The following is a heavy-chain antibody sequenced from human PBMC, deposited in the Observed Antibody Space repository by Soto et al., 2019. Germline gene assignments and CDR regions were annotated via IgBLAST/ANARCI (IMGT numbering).Heavy chain of an antibody. CDR1: GYTFTSYG. V-gene: IGHV1-18*01. CDR3: ARRYSNLMSYYYYYMDV. D-gene: IGHD4-4*01. J-gene: IGHJ6*03. Sequence: ASVKVSCKASGYTFTSYGISWVRQAPGQGLEWMGWISAYNGNTNYAQKLQGRVTMTTDTSTSTAYMELRSLRSDDTAVYYCARRYSNLMSYYYYYMDVWGKGTTVTVSS. CDR2: ISAYNGNT.